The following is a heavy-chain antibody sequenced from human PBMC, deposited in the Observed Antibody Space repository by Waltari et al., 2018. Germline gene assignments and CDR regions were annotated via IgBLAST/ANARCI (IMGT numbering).Heavy chain of an antibody. CDR3: TGPQSDYDLWSGFFDY. Sequence: VQLLYSGGGVTQGGGTSDSLVWSPDSPSGAGLWLGSARPQGRGWSGSGFIYPGAATYYADSGKGRFTISRDNSLNKIYMHMNSLRADDTATYYCTGPQSDYDLWSGFFDYWGQGTLVTVSS. CDR1: DSPSGAG. CDR2: IYPGAAT. V-gene: IGHV3-53*01. D-gene: IGHD3-3*01. J-gene: IGHJ4*02.